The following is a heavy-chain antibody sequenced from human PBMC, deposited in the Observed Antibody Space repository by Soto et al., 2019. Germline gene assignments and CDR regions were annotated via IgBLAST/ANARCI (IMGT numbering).Heavy chain of an antibody. V-gene: IGHV2-5*02. CDR2: IYWDDDK. CDR1: GFSLTTSGVG. CDR3: AHRVLRTVFGLVTTTAIYFDF. Sequence: QITLKESGPTVVKPTETLTLTCTFSGFSLTTSGVGVGWVRQSPGKAPEWLALIYWDDDKRYSTSLNSRLIITNDTSKNQVVLTMANVDPGDTATYYCAHRVLRTVFGLVTTTAIYFDFWGPGTPVVVSS. J-gene: IGHJ4*02. D-gene: IGHD3-3*01.